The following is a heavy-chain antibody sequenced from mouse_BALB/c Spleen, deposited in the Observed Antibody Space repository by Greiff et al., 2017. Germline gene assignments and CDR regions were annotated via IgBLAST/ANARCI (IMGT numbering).Heavy chain of an antibody. CDR1: GFTFSSYA. D-gene: IGHD3-2*02. CDR2: ISSGGSYT. J-gene: IGHJ3*01. V-gene: IGHV5-9-4*01. Sequence: EVKVVESGGGLVKPGGSLKLSCAASGFTFSSYAMSWVRQSPEKRLEWVAEISSGGSYTYYPDTVTGRFTISRDNAKNTLYLEMSSLRSEDTAMYYCARDQDGGFAYWGQGTLVTVSA. CDR3: ARDQDGGFAY.